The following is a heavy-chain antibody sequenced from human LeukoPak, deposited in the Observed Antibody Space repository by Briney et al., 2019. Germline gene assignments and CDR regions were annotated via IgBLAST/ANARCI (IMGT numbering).Heavy chain of an antibody. CDR1: GGSFSGYY. CDR3: ARTLHRAHSSSWYVSSYYYYYMDV. D-gene: IGHD6-13*01. CDR2: INHSGST. V-gene: IGHV4-34*01. Sequence: SETLSLTCAVYGGSFSGYYWSWIRQPPGKGLEWIGEINHSGSTNYNPSLKSRVTISVDTSKNQFSLKLGSVTAADTAVYYCARTLHRAHSSSWYVSSYYYYYMDVWGKGTTVTVSS. J-gene: IGHJ6*03.